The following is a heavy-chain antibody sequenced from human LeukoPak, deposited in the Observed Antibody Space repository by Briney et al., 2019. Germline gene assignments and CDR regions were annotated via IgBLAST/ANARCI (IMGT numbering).Heavy chain of an antibody. D-gene: IGHD3-22*01. V-gene: IGHV4-4*07. CDR3: ARGGWLPPDY. Sequence: SETLSLTCTVSSGSISNFYWSWIRQPAGKGLEWMGHVYSTGSTNYNPSLNSRVTISVDTSKSQFSLKLSSVTAADTAVYYCARGGWLPPDYWGQGVLVTVSS. CDR1: SGSISNFY. J-gene: IGHJ4*02. CDR2: VYSTGST.